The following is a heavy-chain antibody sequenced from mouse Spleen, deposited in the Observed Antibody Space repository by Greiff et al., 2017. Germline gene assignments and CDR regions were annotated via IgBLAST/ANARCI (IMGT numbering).Heavy chain of an antibody. J-gene: IGHJ1*01. CDR1: GFNIKDYY. D-gene: IGHD1-1*01. Sequence: DVQLQESGAELVRPGASVKLSCTASGFNIKDYYMHWVKQRPEQGLEWIGRIDPEDGDTEYAPKFQGKATMTADTSSNTAYLQLSSLTSEDTAVYYCTTSSITTVVATDWYFDVWGAGTTVTVSS. CDR3: TTSSITTVVATDWYFDV. V-gene: IGHV14-1*01. CDR2: IDPEDGDT.